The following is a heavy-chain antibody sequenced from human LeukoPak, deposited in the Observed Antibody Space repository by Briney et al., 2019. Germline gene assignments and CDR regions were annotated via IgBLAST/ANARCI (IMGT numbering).Heavy chain of an antibody. CDR3: ASPRTYGTEYSFNN. V-gene: IGHV3-11*03. CDR1: GFILSGYY. CDR2: ISHSSSYT. D-gene: IGHD4-17*01. Sequence: PGGSLRLSCVASGFILSGYYMSWIRQAPGKGLEWVSYISHSSSYTNYADSVKGRFTISRDNAKNSLYLQMNSLRAEDTAVYYCASPRTYGTEYSFNNWGQGILVTVPS. J-gene: IGHJ4*02.